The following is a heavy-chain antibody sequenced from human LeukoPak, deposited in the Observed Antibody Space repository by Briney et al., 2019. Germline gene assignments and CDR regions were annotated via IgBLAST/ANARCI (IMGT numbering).Heavy chain of an antibody. D-gene: IGHD2-15*01. CDR2: ISSTSSTI. Sequence: GGSLRLSCVASGFTFSSYSMNWVRQAPGKGLEWVSYISSTSSTIYYADSVKGRFTISRDNAKNSLYLQMNSLRDEDTAVYYCASRITRVAATNFYYYYGMDVWGQGTTVTVSS. CDR3: ASRITRVAATNFYYYYGMDV. J-gene: IGHJ6*02. V-gene: IGHV3-48*02. CDR1: GFTFSSYS.